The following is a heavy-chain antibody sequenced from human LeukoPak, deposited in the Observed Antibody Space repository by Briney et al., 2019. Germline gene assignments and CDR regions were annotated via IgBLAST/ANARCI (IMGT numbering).Heavy chain of an antibody. CDR2: IDADGTST. J-gene: IGHJ4*02. CDR3: VREGGYDPFEY. Sequence: GGSLRLSCAASGITFSYYWMHWDRQAPGKGLVWVSRIDADGTSTTYADSVKGRFTISRDNAKNTLYLQMNSLRAEDTAVYYCVREGGYDPFEYWGQGTLVTVSS. CDR1: GITFSYYW. V-gene: IGHV3-74*01. D-gene: IGHD5-12*01.